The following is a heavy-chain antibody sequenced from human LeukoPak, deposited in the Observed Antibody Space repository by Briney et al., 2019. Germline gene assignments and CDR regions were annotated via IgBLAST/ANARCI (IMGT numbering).Heavy chain of an antibody. J-gene: IGHJ3*02. Sequence: GASVKVSCKASGYTFTSYDINWVRQATGQGLEWMGWMNPNSGNTGYAQKFRGRVTMTRNTSISTAYMELSSLRSEDTAVYYCARDRSIDSSGYYYDAFDIWGQGTMVTVSS. CDR3: ARDRSIDSSGYYYDAFDI. CDR2: MNPNSGNT. V-gene: IGHV1-8*01. D-gene: IGHD3-22*01. CDR1: GYTFTSYD.